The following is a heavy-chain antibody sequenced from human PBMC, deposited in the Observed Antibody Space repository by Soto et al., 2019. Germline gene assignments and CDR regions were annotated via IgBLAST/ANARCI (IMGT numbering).Heavy chain of an antibody. D-gene: IGHD3-22*01. V-gene: IGHV4-30-4*01. CDR3: ARGAGYYDSSGYYAWFDP. J-gene: IGHJ5*02. CDR2: IYYSGST. Sequence: PSETLSLTCTVSGGSISSGDYYWSWIRQPPRKGLEWIGYIYYSGSTYYNPSLKSRVTISVDTSKNQFSLKLSSVTAADTAVYYCARGAGYYDSSGYYAWFDPWGQGTLVTVSS. CDR1: GGSISSGDYY.